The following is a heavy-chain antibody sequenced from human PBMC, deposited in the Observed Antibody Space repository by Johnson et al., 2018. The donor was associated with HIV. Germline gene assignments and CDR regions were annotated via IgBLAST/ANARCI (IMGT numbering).Heavy chain of an antibody. CDR2: IKSKTDGGTT. V-gene: IGHV3-15*01. CDR1: GFTFSNLW. J-gene: IGHJ3*02. D-gene: IGHD1-14*01. CDR3: ATRDPTHRPGVFDI. Sequence: VQLVESGGGLVKPGGSLRLSCAASGFTFSNLWMNWVRQAPGKGLEWVGRIKSKTDGGTTDYAAPVKGRFTISRDDSKNSLYLQMNSLRAEDTAVYYCATRDPTHRPGVFDIWGQGTMVTVSS.